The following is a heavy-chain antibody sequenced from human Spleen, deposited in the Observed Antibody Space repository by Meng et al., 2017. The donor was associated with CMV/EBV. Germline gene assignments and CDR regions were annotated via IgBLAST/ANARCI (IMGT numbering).Heavy chain of an antibody. Sequence: GGSFSDYYWSWIRQATGKGLEWIGDINDSGNTDYNPSLKSRVTMSLDGAKNQFSLNLTSVTAADTAVYYCARPGGLRSRLYSWFDFWGQGILVTVSS. CDR1: GGSFSDYY. J-gene: IGHJ5*01. V-gene: IGHV4-34*01. D-gene: IGHD1-26*01. CDR3: ARPGGLRSRLYSWFDF. CDR2: INDSGNT.